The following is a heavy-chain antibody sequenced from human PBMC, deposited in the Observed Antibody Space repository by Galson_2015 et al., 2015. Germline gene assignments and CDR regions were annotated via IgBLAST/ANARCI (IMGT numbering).Heavy chain of an antibody. CDR3: ARGRNSETGTYSWYIDV. CDR2: FSSTGTYT. CDR1: GFTFSTYG. J-gene: IGHJ6*03. Sequence: SLRLSCAASGFTFSTYGMNWVRQAPGKGLEWVASFSSTGTYTFYAGSLRGRFTVSRDDAMNSLFLQMNSLRAEDTAMYYCARGRNSETGTYSWYIDVWGKGTTVTVSS. D-gene: IGHD3-10*01. V-gene: IGHV3-21*01.